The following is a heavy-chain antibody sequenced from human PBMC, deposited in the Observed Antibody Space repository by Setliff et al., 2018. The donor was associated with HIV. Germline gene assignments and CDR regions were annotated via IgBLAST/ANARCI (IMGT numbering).Heavy chain of an antibody. CDR3: AREHDYSNYRRLDS. J-gene: IGHJ4*02. D-gene: IGHD4-4*01. Sequence: PSETLSLTCTVSGDSIITYYWTWIRQPPGKGLEWIGYIHHSGSSDYTPSLRSRVTMSVDTSKNQFSLKLTSVTAADTAAYYCAREHDYSNYRRLDSWGQGILVTVPQ. CDR2: IHHSGSS. V-gene: IGHV4-4*08. CDR1: GDSIITYY.